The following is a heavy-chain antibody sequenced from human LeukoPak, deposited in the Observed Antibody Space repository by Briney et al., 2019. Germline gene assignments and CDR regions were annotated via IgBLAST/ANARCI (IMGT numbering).Heavy chain of an antibody. CDR1: GFTFSSYA. D-gene: IGHD3-9*01. V-gene: IGHV3-30*04. CDR3: ARDSQARYFEGGAFDI. Sequence: GGSLRFSCAASGFTFSSYAMHWVRQAPGKGLEWVAVISYDGSNKYYPDSVKGRFTISRDNSKNTLYLQMNSLRADDTAVYYCARDSQARYFEGGAFDIWGQGTMVTVSS. J-gene: IGHJ3*02. CDR2: ISYDGSNK.